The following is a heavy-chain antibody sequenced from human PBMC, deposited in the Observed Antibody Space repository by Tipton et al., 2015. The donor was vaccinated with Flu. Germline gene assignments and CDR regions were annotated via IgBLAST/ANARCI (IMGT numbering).Heavy chain of an antibody. D-gene: IGHD4-11*01. Sequence: GLVKPSDTLSLTCSVYGESMGINYVWGWIRQPPGQGLEWIGNVHRSGSPYYNASLKSRVTMSVDTSKNVFSLKMYSVTATDTAVYYCARRDYSNYVSEPKSWFDPWGQGILVTVTS. CDR3: ARRDYSNYVSEPKSWFDP. V-gene: IGHV4-38-2*01. CDR1: GESMGINYV. CDR2: VHRSGSP. J-gene: IGHJ5*02.